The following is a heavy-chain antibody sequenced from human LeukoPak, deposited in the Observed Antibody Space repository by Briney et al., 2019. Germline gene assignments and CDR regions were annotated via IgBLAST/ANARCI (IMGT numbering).Heavy chain of an antibody. CDR2: IYTSGST. J-gene: IGHJ6*03. Sequence: SETLSLTCTVSGGSISSYYWSWIRQPPGKGLEWIGYIYTSGSTNYNPSLKSRVTISVDTSKNQFSLKLSSVTAADTAVYYCARKNSGYDGRYYYYYMDGWGKGTTVTVSS. D-gene: IGHD5-12*01. CDR1: GGSISSYY. CDR3: ARKNSGYDGRYYYYYMDG. V-gene: IGHV4-4*09.